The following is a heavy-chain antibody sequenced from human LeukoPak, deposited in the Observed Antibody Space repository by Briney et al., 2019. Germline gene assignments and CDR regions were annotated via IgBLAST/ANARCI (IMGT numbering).Heavy chain of an antibody. Sequence: ASETLSLTCTVSGGSISSDYWSGVRQPPRKGLEWSGYIYNSGSTNYNPSLKSRVSISVDTSNNQFSLKLSSVTAADTAVYYCASGLRSSGYYYYWGQGTLVTVSS. V-gene: IGHV4-59*01. CDR3: ASGLRSSGYYYY. D-gene: IGHD3-22*01. CDR1: GGSISSDY. J-gene: IGHJ4*02. CDR2: IYNSGST.